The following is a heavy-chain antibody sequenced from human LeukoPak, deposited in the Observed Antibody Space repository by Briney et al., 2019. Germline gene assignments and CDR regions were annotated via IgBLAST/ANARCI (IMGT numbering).Heavy chain of an antibody. Sequence: SETLSLTCIVSNYSINSGHYWGWIRQPPGKGLEWIGSIYHTGFTYSNPSLTSRLTMSIDASKNEFSLKLTSVTAADTAIYYCLRDKAGSFYGSGGYHFYYNGMDVWGQGTAVTVSS. J-gene: IGHJ6*02. CDR1: NYSINSGHY. D-gene: IGHD3-10*01. CDR3: LRDKAGSFYGSGGYHFYYNGMDV. CDR2: IYHTGFT. V-gene: IGHV4-38-2*02.